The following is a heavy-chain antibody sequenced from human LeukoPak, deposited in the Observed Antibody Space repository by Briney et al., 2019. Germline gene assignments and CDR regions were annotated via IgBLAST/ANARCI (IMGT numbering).Heavy chain of an antibody. J-gene: IGHJ4*02. CDR1: GGSISSGDNY. D-gene: IGHD1-26*01. CDR3: ARGVGAFDY. CDR2: IYYSAST. V-gene: IGHV4-30-4*01. Sequence: SQTLSLTCTVSGGSISSGDNYWSWIRQPPGKGLEWIGYIYYSASTYYNPSLKSRVTISVDTSKNQFSLWLSSVTAADTAVYYCARGVGAFDYWGQGTLVTVSS.